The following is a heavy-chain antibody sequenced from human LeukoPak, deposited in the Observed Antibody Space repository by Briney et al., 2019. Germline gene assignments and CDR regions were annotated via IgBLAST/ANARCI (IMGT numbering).Heavy chain of an antibody. J-gene: IGHJ4*02. CDR1: GYTFTGYY. D-gene: IGHD7-27*01. Sequence: GASVKVSCKASGYTFTGYYMHWVRQAPGQGLEWMGWINPDNGGTKSAQKFQGRVTMTRDTSISTVYMELSTLRSDDTAFYYCAKVGIGHFDYWGQGILVTVSS. CDR3: AKVGIGHFDY. CDR2: INPDNGGT. V-gene: IGHV1-2*02.